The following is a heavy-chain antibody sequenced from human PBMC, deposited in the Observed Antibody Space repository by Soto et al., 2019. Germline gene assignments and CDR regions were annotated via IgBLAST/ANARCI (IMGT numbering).Heavy chain of an antibody. J-gene: IGHJ6*02. Sequence: PGESLKISCKGSGYSFTSYWIGWVRQMPGKGLEWMGIIYPGDSDTRYSPSFQGQVTISADKSISTAYLQWGSLKASDTAMYYCARQGEYFSYYYYYGMDVWGQGTTVTVSS. CDR3: ARQGEYFSYYYYYGMDV. CDR1: GYSFTSYW. CDR2: IYPGDSDT. D-gene: IGHD3-10*01. V-gene: IGHV5-51*01.